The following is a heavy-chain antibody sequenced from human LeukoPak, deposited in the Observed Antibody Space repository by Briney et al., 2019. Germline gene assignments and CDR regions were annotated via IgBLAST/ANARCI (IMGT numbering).Heavy chain of an antibody. J-gene: IGHJ6*02. CDR1: GYTFTGCY. D-gene: IGHD6-19*01. CDR3: ASPLEAVAGTPLGMDV. Sequence: ASVKVSCKASGYTFTGCYMHWVRQAPGQGLEWMGWINPNSGGTNYAQKFQGRVTMTRDTSISTAYMELSRLRSDDTAVYYCASPLEAVAGTPLGMDVWGQGTAVAVSS. V-gene: IGHV1-2*02. CDR2: INPNSGGT.